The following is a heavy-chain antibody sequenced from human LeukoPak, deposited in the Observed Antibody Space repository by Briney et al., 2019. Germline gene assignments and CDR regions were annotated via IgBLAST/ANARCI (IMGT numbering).Heavy chain of an antibody. CDR2: IIPILSIA. V-gene: IGHV1-69*04. CDR3: ARADLSSGGSGRGVYYFDY. J-gene: IGHJ4*02. Sequence: GASVKVSCKASGGTFSSYAISWVRQAPGQGLEWMGRIIPILSIANYAQKFQGRVTITADKSTSTAYMELSSLRSEDTAVYYCARADLSSGGSGRGVYYFDYWGQGTLVTVSS. CDR1: GGTFSSYA. D-gene: IGHD2-15*01.